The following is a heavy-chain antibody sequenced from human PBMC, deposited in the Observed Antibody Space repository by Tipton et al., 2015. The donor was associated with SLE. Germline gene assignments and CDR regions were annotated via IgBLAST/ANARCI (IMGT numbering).Heavy chain of an antibody. CDR1: GGSFSGYY. J-gene: IGHJ5*02. Sequence: GLVKPSETQSLTCAVYGGSFSGYYWSWIRQPPGKGLEWIGEINHSGSTNYNPSLKSRVTISVDTSKNQFSLKLSSVTAADTAVYYCAAHGVVVPAATKDWFDPWGQGTLVTVSS. CDR3: AAHGVVVPAATKDWFDP. V-gene: IGHV4-34*01. D-gene: IGHD2-2*01. CDR2: INHSGST.